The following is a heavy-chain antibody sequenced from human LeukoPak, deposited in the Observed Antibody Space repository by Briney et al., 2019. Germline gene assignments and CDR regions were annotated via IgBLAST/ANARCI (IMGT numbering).Heavy chain of an antibody. CDR3: ARARAAGDY. Sequence: GGSPRLSCAASGFTVSSNYMSWVRQAPGKGLEWVSAIYSGGSTYYADSVKGRFTISRDNSKNTPYLQMNSLRAEDTAVYYCARARAAGDYWGQGTLVTVSS. D-gene: IGHD3-10*01. CDR1: GFTVSSNY. CDR2: IYSGGST. J-gene: IGHJ4*02. V-gene: IGHV3-66*01.